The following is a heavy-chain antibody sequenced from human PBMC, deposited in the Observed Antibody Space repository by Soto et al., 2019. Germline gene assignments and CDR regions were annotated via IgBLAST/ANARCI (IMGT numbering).Heavy chain of an antibody. CDR3: AKDEGSTSQYYYYYYGMDV. CDR1: GFTFSSYA. Sequence: EVQLLESGGGLVQPGGSLRLSCAASGFTFSSYAMSWVRQAPGKGLEWVSAISGSGGSTYYADSVKGRFTISRDNSKNTLYLQMNSLRAEDTAVYYWAKDEGSTSQYYYYYYGMDVWGQGTTVTVSS. J-gene: IGHJ6*02. V-gene: IGHV3-23*01. D-gene: IGHD2-2*01. CDR2: ISGSGGST.